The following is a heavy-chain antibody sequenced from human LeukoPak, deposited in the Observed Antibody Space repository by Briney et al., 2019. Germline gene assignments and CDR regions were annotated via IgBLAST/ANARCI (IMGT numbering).Heavy chain of an antibody. CDR3: ARLDCGGDCYVDY. J-gene: IGHJ4*02. V-gene: IGHV4-59*08. D-gene: IGHD2-21*02. CDR2: IYYTGTT. Sequence: KSPETLSLTCTVSGASFTSNYWSWIRQPPGKGLEWIGYIYYTGTTTYNPSLERRVTMSVDMSKTQFSLRLNSVTATDTAVYYCARLDCGGDCYVDYWGQGTLVTVSS. CDR1: GASFTSNY.